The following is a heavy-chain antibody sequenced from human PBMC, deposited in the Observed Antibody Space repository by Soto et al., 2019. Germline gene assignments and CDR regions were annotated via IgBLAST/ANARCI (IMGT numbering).Heavy chain of an antibody. D-gene: IGHD2-2*01. J-gene: IGHJ6*02. CDR1: KFIFSEYY. Sequence: QVQLVESGGGLVKPGGSLRLSCAASKFIFSEYYMSWIRQAPGKGLEWVSYISSGSSYTNYADSVKGRFTISRDNAKNSLYLRLNSLRAEDTAVYFCARQGACSSTSCPAYYYYYAMDVWGQGTTVTVSS. CDR3: ARQGACSSTSCPAYYYYYAMDV. CDR2: ISSGSSYT. V-gene: IGHV3-11*06.